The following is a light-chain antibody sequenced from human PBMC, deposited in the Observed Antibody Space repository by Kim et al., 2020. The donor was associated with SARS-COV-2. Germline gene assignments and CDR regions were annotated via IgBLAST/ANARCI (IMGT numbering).Light chain of an antibody. V-gene: IGKV2-28*01. CDR3: MRALQRALT. CDR2: LGS. CDR1: QSLLHNNGYNY. J-gene: IGKJ4*01. Sequence: DIVMTQSPLSLSVTPGEPASISCRSSQSLLHNNGYNYLDWYLQKPGQSPQLLIYLGSNRASGVPDRFSGSGSGTDFTLKISRVEAEDVGVYYCMRALQRALTFGGGTKVDIK.